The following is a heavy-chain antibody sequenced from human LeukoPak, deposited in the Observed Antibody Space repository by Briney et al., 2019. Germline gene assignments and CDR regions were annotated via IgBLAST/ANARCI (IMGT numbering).Heavy chain of an antibody. V-gene: IGHV4-61*01. CDR2: IFYSGST. D-gene: IGHD3-9*01. Sequence: SETLSLTCTVSGGSVSSGSYYWSWIRQPPGKGLEWIGHIFYSGSTNYNPSLKSRVTISVDTSKNQFSLKLSSVTAADSAVYYCARDQVAYYDILTGLSGMNWFDPWGQGTLVTVSS. J-gene: IGHJ5*02. CDR3: ARDQVAYYDILTGLSGMNWFDP. CDR1: GGSVSSGSYY.